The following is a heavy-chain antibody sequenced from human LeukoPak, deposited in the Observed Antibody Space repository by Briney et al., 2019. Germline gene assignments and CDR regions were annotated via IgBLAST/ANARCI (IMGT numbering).Heavy chain of an antibody. CDR1: GGTFSSYA. J-gene: IGHJ6*03. CDR3: ARATRADIVVVPAAIEAYYYYYMDV. CDR2: IIPIFGTA. D-gene: IGHD2-2*02. V-gene: IGHV1-69*01. Sequence: GSSVKVSCKASGGTFSSYAISWVRQAPGQGPEWMGGIIPIFGTANYAQKFQGRVTITADESTSTAYMELSSLRSEDTAVYYCARATRADIVVVPAAIEAYYYYYMDVWGKGTTVTVSS.